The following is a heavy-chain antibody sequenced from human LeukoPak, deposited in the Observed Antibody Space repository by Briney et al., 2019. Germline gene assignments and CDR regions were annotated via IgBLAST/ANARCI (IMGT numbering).Heavy chain of an antibody. J-gene: IGHJ4*02. CDR3: ARAPPHLSSGWYYFDY. CDR1: GFTFTGYW. Sequence: GGSLRLSCAASGFTFTGYWMSWVRQAPGKGLEGVGNIKQDGSDRKYMDSVKGRFTISRDNTKNSVYLQMSSLRAEDTAVYYCARAPPHLSSGWYYFDYWGQGTLVTVSS. D-gene: IGHD6-19*01. CDR2: IKQDGSDR. V-gene: IGHV3-7*01.